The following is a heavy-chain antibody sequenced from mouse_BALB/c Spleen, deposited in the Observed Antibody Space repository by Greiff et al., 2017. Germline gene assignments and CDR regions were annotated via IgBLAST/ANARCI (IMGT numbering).Heavy chain of an antibody. D-gene: IGHD1-1*02. V-gene: IGHV14-4*02. CDR3: NGGSNFDY. CDR1: GFNIKDYY. J-gene: IGHJ2*01. Sequence: EVQLQQSGAELVRSGASVKLSCTASGFNIKDYYMHWVKQRPEQGLEWIGWIDPENGDTEYAPKFQGKATMTADTSSNTAYLQLSSLTSEDTAVYYCNGGSNFDYWGQGTTLTVSS. CDR2: IDPENGDT.